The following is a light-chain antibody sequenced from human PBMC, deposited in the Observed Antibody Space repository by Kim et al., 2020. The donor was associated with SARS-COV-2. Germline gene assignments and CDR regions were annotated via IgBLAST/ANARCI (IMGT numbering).Light chain of an antibody. CDR1: GANIGSNY. CDR2: RNN. V-gene: IGLV1-47*01. CDR3: AAWDDSLSGPV. Sequence: GARVTVSCSGTGANIGSNYGYWCQQRPGTAPKPLIYRNNQRPSGVPDRFSGSESGTSASLAISGLRSEDEADYYCAAWDDSLSGPVFGGGTKLTVL. J-gene: IGLJ2*01.